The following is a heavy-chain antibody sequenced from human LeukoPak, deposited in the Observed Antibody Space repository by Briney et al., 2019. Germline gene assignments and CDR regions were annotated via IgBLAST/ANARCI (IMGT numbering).Heavy chain of an antibody. CDR2: ISAYNGKT. D-gene: IGHD3-22*01. CDR3: ARSAYYYDSSGFLQPAYFDH. J-gene: IGHJ4*02. CDR1: GYTFTIYA. Sequence: ASVKVSCKTSGYTFTIYATTWVRQAPGQGPEWMGWISAYNGKTIYAQKFQGRVTMTTNTSTSTVYMELTSLRSDDTAVYYCARSAYYYDSSGFLQPAYFDHWGRGILVTVSS. V-gene: IGHV1-18*04.